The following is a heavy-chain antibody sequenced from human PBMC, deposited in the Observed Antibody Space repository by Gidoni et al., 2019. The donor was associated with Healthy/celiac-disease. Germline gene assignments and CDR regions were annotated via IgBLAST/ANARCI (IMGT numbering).Heavy chain of an antibody. CDR2: IDPRYSYT. D-gene: IGHD1-26*01. J-gene: IGHJ6*02. CDR3: ARVPTSGSYFRLYYYGMDV. V-gene: IGHV5-10-1*01. CDR1: GYSFTSHW. Sequence: EVQLVQSGAEVKKPGEWLRLSCKGSGYSFTSHWTSWVRQMPGNVLEWRGRIDPRYSYTNYSPSFQGHVTISADKSIRTAYLQWSSLKASATAMYYCARVPTSGSYFRLYYYGMDVWGQGTTVTVSS.